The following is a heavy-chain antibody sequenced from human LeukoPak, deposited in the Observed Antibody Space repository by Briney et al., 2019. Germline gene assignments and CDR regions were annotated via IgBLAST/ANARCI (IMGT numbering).Heavy chain of an antibody. Sequence: GESLKISCKGSGYSFTSYWIGWVRQMSGKGLEWMGIIYPGDSDTTYSPSFQGQVTFSADKSINTAYLQWSSLKASDTAMYYCARHSDAAMVVDYWGQGTLVTVSS. CDR2: IYPGDSDT. D-gene: IGHD5-18*01. V-gene: IGHV5-51*01. CDR3: ARHSDAAMVVDY. J-gene: IGHJ4*02. CDR1: GYSFTSYW.